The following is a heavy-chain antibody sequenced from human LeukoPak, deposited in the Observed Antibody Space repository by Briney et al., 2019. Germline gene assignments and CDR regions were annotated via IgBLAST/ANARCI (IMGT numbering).Heavy chain of an antibody. CDR3: ARDRSSVWGSYRGAFDI. V-gene: IGHV1-2*04. CDR2: INPNSGGT. J-gene: IGHJ3*02. Sequence: GASVKVSCKASGYTFTGYYMHWVRQAPGQGLEWMGWINPNSGGTNYAQKFQGWVTMTRDTSISTAYMELSRLRSDDTAVYYCARDRSSVWGSYRGAFDIWGQGTMVTVSS. D-gene: IGHD3-16*02. CDR1: GYTFTGYY.